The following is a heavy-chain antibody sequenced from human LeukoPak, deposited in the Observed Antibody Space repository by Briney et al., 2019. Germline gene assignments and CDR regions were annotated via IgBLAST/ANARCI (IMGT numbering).Heavy chain of an antibody. Sequence: SETLSLTCAVYGGSFSGYYWSWIRQPPGKGLEWIGEINHSGSTNYNPSLKSRVTISVDTSKNQFSLKLSSVTAADTAAYYCARGRRKYCSSTSCPPNYYYYGMDVWGQGTTVTVSS. D-gene: IGHD2-2*01. CDR3: ARGRRKYCSSTSCPPNYYYYGMDV. CDR2: INHSGST. J-gene: IGHJ6*02. V-gene: IGHV4-34*01. CDR1: GGSFSGYY.